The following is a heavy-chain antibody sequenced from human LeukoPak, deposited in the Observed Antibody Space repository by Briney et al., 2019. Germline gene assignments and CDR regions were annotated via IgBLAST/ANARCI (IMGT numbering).Heavy chain of an antibody. J-gene: IGHJ5*02. D-gene: IGHD3-3*02. Sequence: GGSLRLSCAASGFTVSSNYMSWVRQAPGKGLEWGSVIYSGGSTYYADSVKGRFTISRDNSKNTLYLQMTSLRAEDTAVYYCARDRISWFDPWGQGTLVTVSS. CDR1: GFTVSSNY. CDR2: IYSGGST. V-gene: IGHV3-53*01. CDR3: ARDRISWFDP.